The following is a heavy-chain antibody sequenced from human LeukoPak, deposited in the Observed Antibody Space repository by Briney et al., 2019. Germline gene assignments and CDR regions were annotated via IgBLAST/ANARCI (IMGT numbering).Heavy chain of an antibody. CDR2: ISSSGSTI. D-gene: IGHD3-22*01. CDR1: GFTFSDYY. CDR3: ARAGYYDSSGYYWDAFDI. V-gene: IGHV3-11*04. J-gene: IGHJ3*02. Sequence: GGSLRLSCAASGFTFSDYYMSWIRQAPGKGLEWVSYISSSGSTIYYADSVKGRFTISRDNAKNSLYLQMNSLRAEDTAVYYCARAGYYDSSGYYWDAFDIWGQGTMVTVSS.